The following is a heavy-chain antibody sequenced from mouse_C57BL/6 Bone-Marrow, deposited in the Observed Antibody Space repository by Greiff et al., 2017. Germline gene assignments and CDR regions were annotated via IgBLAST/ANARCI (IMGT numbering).Heavy chain of an antibody. CDR3: TRDPSSNWFAY. D-gene: IGHD2-10*02. J-gene: IGHJ3*01. CDR1: GFTFSSYA. CDR2: ISSGGDYT. V-gene: IGHV5-9-1*02. Sequence: DVQLVESGEGLVKPGGSLKLSCAASGFTFSSYAMSWVRQTPEKRLEWVAYISSGGDYTYYADTVKGRFTISRDNARNTLYLQMSSLKSEDTAMYYCTRDPSSNWFAYWGQGTLVTVSA.